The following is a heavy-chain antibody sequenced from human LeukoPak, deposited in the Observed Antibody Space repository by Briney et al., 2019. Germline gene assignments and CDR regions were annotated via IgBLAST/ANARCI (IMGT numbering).Heavy chain of an antibody. J-gene: IGHJ4*02. CDR2: ISGSGGST. D-gene: IGHD3-10*01. CDR3: AKDALEYYYGSGSVFDY. CDR1: GFTFSSYA. Sequence: PGGSLRLSCAASGFTFSSYAMSWVRQAPGKGLEWVSAISGSGGSTYYADSVKGRFTISRDNSKNTLYLQMNSLRAEDTAVYYCAKDALEYYYGSGSVFDYWGQGTLVTVSS. V-gene: IGHV3-23*01.